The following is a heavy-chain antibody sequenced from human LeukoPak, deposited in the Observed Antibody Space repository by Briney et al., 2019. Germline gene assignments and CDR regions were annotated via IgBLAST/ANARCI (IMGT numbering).Heavy chain of an antibody. CDR2: IYTSGST. CDR1: GGSISSGSYY. Sequence: SETLSLTCAVSGGSISSGSYYWSWIRQPAGKGLEWIGRIYTSGSTNYNPSLKSRVTISVDTSKNQFSLKLSSVTAADTAVYYCARGSFYYDSSGYYFDYWGQGTLVTVSS. CDR3: ARGSFYYDSSGYYFDY. V-gene: IGHV4-61*02. J-gene: IGHJ4*02. D-gene: IGHD3-22*01.